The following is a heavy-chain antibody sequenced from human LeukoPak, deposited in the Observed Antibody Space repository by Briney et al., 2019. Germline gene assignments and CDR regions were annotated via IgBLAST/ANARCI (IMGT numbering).Heavy chain of an antibody. J-gene: IGHJ3*02. CDR1: GFTFSSYA. D-gene: IGHD2-2*01. V-gene: IGHV3-30*04. Sequence: GRSLRLSCAASGFTFSSYAMHWVRQAPGKGLEWVAVISYDGSNKYYADSVKGRFTISRDNSKNTLYLQMNSLRAEDTAVYYCATIVVVPAAPSGDAFDIWGQGTMVTVSS. CDR2: ISYDGSNK. CDR3: ATIVVVPAAPSGDAFDI.